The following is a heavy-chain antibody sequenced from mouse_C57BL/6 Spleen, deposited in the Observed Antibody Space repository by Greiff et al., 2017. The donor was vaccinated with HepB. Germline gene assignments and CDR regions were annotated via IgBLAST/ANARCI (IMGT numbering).Heavy chain of an antibody. V-gene: IGHV14-4*01. CDR2: IDPENGDT. J-gene: IGHJ2*01. CDR1: GFNIKDDY. Sequence: EVNVVESGAELVRPGASVKLSCTASGFNIKDDYMHWVKQRPEQGLEWIGWIDPENGDTEYASKFQGKATITADTSSNTAYLQLSSLTSEDTAVYYCTKNYFDYWGQGTTLTVSS. CDR3: TKNYFDY.